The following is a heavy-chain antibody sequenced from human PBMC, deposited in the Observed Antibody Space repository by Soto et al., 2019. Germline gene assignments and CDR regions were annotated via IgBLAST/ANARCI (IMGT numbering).Heavy chain of an antibody. V-gene: IGHV1-18*01. CDR3: ARVPYSSSSGSYFDY. Sequence: ASVKVSCKASGYTFTSYGISWVRQAPGQGLEWMGWISAYNGNTNYAQKLQGRVTMTTDTSTSTAYMELRSLRSDDTAVYYCARVPYSSSSGSYFDYWGQGTLVTVSS. D-gene: IGHD6-6*01. CDR2: ISAYNGNT. CDR1: GYTFTSYG. J-gene: IGHJ4*02.